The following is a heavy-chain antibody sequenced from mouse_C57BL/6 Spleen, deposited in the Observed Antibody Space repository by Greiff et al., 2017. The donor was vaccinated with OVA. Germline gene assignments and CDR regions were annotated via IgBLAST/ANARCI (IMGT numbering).Heavy chain of an antibody. CDR1: GYTFTSYW. CDR3: ARYYDYDGGWFAY. CDR2: IDPSDSET. J-gene: IGHJ3*01. Sequence: VQLQQPGAELVRPGSSVKLSCKASGYTFTSYWMHWVKQRPIQGLEWIGNIDPSDSETHYNQKFKDKATLTVDKSSSTAYMQLSSLTSEDSAVYYCARYYDYDGGWFAYWGQGTLVTVSA. D-gene: IGHD2-4*01. V-gene: IGHV1-52*01.